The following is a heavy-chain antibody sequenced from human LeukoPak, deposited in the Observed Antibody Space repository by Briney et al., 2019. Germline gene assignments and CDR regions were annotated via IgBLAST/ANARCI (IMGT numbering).Heavy chain of an antibody. CDR1: GFTFDDYA. Sequence: GRSLRLSCAASGFTFDDYAMHWVRQAPGKGLEWVSGISWNSGSIGYADSVKGRFTISRDNAKNSLYLQMNSLRAEDMALYYCAKEAGGGSGGYYRLYYFDYWGQGTLVTVSS. V-gene: IGHV3-9*03. J-gene: IGHJ4*02. CDR3: AKEAGGGSGGYYRLYYFDY. D-gene: IGHD3-10*01. CDR2: ISWNSGSI.